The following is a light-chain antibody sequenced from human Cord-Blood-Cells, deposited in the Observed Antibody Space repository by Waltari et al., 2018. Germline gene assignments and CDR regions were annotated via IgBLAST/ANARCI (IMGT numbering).Light chain of an antibody. J-gene: IGKJ3*01. Sequence: DIVMTQSPDSLAVSLGERATINCKSSQSVLYSSNNKNYLAWYQQKQEQPPKLLIYWASTRESGVPDRFSGSGSGTDFTLTISSLQAEDVAVYYCQQYYSTPFTFGPGTKVDIK. V-gene: IGKV4-1*01. CDR1: QSVLYSSNNKNY. CDR2: WAS. CDR3: QQYYSTPFT.